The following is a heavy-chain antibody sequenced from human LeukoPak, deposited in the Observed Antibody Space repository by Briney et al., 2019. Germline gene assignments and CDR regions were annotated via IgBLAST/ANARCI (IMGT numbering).Heavy chain of an antibody. J-gene: IGHJ4*02. Sequence: SETLSLTCTVSGGSISSSSYYWGWIRQPPGKWLEWIGSIYYSGSTYYNPSLKSRVTISVDTSKNQFSLKLSSVTAADTAVYYCARLGRVWFGELLASERDYWGQGTLVTVSS. D-gene: IGHD3-10*01. V-gene: IGHV4-39*01. CDR2: IYYSGST. CDR1: GGSISSSSYY. CDR3: ARLGRVWFGELLASERDY.